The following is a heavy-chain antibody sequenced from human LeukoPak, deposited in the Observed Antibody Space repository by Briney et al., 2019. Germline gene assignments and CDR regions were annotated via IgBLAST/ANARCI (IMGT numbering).Heavy chain of an antibody. CDR2: INPSGGST. D-gene: IGHD2-15*01. Sequence: ASVKVSCKASGYTFTSYYMHWVRQAPGQGLEWMGIINPSGGSTSYAQKFQGRVTMTRDTSTSTVYMELSSLRSEDTAVYYCAREDIVVVVADKGIDYWGQGTLVTVSS. J-gene: IGHJ4*02. CDR3: AREDIVVVVADKGIDY. CDR1: GYTFTSYY. V-gene: IGHV1-46*01.